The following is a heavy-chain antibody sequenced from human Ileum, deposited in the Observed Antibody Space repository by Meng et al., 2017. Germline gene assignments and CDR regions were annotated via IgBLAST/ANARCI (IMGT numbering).Heavy chain of an antibody. CDR3: VRGPARETHDFDY. Sequence: QLKLNQWGAGLLKPSETLSLPCAVFGGSFNDYYWSWVRQSPGKGLEWIGQIHHSGRTNYKSSLERRVTISVDTSKSQFSLKLTSVTAADTAMYYCVRGPARETHDFDYWGQGALVTVSS. J-gene: IGHJ4*02. CDR1: GGSFNDYY. V-gene: IGHV4-34*01. D-gene: IGHD1-26*01. CDR2: IHHSGRT.